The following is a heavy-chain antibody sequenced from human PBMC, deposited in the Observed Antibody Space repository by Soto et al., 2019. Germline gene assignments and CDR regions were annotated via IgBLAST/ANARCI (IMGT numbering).Heavy chain of an antibody. Sequence: QVQLVQSGAEVKKPGSSVKVSCKASGGTFSSYTISWVRQAPGQGLEWMGRIIPILDIANYAQKFQGRVTITADKSTSTAYRELSSLRSEDTAEYYCAREWTTEVPAYFELWGRGTLVTLSS. V-gene: IGHV1-69*08. D-gene: IGHD1-1*01. CDR1: GGTFSSYT. CDR3: AREWTTEVPAYFEL. J-gene: IGHJ2*01. CDR2: IIPILDIA.